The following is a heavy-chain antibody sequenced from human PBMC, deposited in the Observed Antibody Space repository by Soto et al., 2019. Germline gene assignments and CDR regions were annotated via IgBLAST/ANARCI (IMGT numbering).Heavy chain of an antibody. Sequence: GGSLRLSCAASGFTFSSYAMSWVRQAPGKGLEWVSAISGSGGSTYYADSVKGRFTISRDNSKNTLYLQMNSLRAEDTAVYYCANSKDSSSWYPWFDPWGKGTLVTVSS. CDR2: ISGSGGST. D-gene: IGHD6-13*01. CDR3: ANSKDSSSWYPWFDP. J-gene: IGHJ5*02. V-gene: IGHV3-23*01. CDR1: GFTFSSYA.